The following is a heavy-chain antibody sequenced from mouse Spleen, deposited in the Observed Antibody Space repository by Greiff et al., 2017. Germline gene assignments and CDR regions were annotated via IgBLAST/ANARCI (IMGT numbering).Heavy chain of an antibody. Sequence: EVHLVESEAGLVQPGSSMKLSCKASGFTFTDYYMAWVRQVPGKGLEWIGNINYDGSSTYYLDSLKSRFIISRDNAKNTLYLQMSSLKSEDSATYYCARDQGLGWYFDVWGAGTTVTVSS. V-gene: IGHV5-16*01. D-gene: IGHD4-1*01. J-gene: IGHJ1*01. CDR3: ARDQGLGWYFDV. CDR1: GFTFTDYY. CDR2: INYDGSST.